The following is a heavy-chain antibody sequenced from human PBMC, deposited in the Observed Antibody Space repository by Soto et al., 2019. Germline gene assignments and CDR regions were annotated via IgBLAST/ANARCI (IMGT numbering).Heavy chain of an antibody. CDR3: ARDSGLGAFDP. J-gene: IGHJ5*02. Sequence: EVQLVESGGGLVQPGGSLRLSCAASGLTFSSHWMHWVRQAPGKGLVWVSRINGDGSSTSYADSVKGRFTISRDNAKSTLFLQMNSLRVEDTAVYYCARDSGLGAFDPWGQGTLVTVS. D-gene: IGHD3-10*01. CDR1: GLTFSSHW. CDR2: INGDGSST. V-gene: IGHV3-74*01.